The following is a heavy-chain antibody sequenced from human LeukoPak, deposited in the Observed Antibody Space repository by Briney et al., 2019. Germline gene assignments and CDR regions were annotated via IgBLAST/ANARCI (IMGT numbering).Heavy chain of an antibody. CDR3: AKAELPGGYGYFDY. Sequence: GRSLRLSCAASGFTFSSYGMHWVRQAPGKGLEWVAVISYDGSNKYYADSVKGRFTISRDNSKNTLYLQMNSLGAEDTAVYYCAKAELPGGYGYFDYWGQGTLVTVSS. J-gene: IGHJ4*02. CDR1: GFTFSSYG. V-gene: IGHV3-30*18. D-gene: IGHD1-7*01. CDR2: ISYDGSNK.